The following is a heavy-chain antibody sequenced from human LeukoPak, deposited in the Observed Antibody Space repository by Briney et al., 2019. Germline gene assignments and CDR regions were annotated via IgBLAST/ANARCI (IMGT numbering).Heavy chain of an antibody. J-gene: IGHJ4*02. CDR1: GYTLTELS. CDR3: AREGYCNSTSCDKPFDY. CDR2: FDPEDGET. Sequence: ASVKVSCKVSGYTLTELSMHWVRQAPGKGLEWMGGFDPEDGETIYAQKFQGRVTMTTDTSTSTAYMELRSLRSDDTALYYCAREGYCNSTSCDKPFDYWGQGTLVTVSS. D-gene: IGHD2-2*01. V-gene: IGHV1-24*01.